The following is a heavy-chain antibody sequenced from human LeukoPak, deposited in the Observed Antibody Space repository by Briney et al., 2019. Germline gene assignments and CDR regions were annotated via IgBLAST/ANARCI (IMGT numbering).Heavy chain of an antibody. V-gene: IGHV1-8*01. CDR2: MNPNSGNT. CDR3: ATEYSSGWYGYAFDI. CDR1: GYTFTSYD. Sequence: GASVKVSCKASGYTFTSYDINWVRLATGQGLEWMGWMNPNSGNTGYAQKFQGRVTMTRNTSISTAYMELSSLRSEDTAVYYCATEYSSGWYGYAFDIWGQGTMVTVSS. J-gene: IGHJ3*02. D-gene: IGHD6-19*01.